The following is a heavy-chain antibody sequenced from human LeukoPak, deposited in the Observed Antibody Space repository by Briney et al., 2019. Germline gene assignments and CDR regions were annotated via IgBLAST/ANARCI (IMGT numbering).Heavy chain of an antibody. V-gene: IGHV4-31*03. CDR3: AREHYYDSSGLY. Sequence: SQTLSLTCTVSGGSISSGGYYWSWIRQHPGKGLEWIGYTYYSGSTYYNPSLKSRVTISVDTSKNQFSLKLSSVTAADTAVYYCAREHYYDSSGLYWGQGTLVTVSS. J-gene: IGHJ4*02. D-gene: IGHD3-22*01. CDR1: GGSISSGGYY. CDR2: TYYSGST.